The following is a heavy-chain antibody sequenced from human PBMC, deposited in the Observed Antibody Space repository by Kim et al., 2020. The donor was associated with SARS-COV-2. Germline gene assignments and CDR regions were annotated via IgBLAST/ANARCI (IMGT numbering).Heavy chain of an antibody. V-gene: IGHV1-69*01. J-gene: IGHJ3*02. Sequence: AQKFQGRVTITADESTSTAYMELSSLRSEDTAVYYCARDTMVRGVDAFDIWGQGTMVTVSS. CDR3: ARDTMVRGVDAFDI. D-gene: IGHD3-10*01.